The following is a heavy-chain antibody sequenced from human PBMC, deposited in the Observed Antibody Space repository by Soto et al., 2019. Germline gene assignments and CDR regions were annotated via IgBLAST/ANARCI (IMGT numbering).Heavy chain of an antibody. D-gene: IGHD2-8*02. J-gene: IGHJ4*02. V-gene: IGHV1-18*01. CDR3: ARVSRSGGGVQENDY. CDR2: ISPYNGNT. CDR1: GYTFTSHG. Sequence: ASVKVSCKASGYTFTSHGISWVRQAPGQGLEWMGWISPYNGNTDYAQKVQGRVTMTTDTSTSTAYMELRSLRSDDTAVYYCARVSRSGGGVQENDYWGQGTLVTVSS.